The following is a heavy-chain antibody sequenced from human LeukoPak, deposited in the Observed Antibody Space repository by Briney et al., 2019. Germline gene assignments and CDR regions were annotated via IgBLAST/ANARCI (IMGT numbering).Heavy chain of an antibody. D-gene: IGHD6-13*01. CDR2: TYYRSKWYN. Sequence: SQTLSLTCAISGDSVSSNSAAWNWIRQSPSRGLEWLGRTYYRSKWYNDYAVSVKSRITINPDTSKNQFSLQLNSVTPEDTAVYYCARDGESSFGSSWYHHGPFDYWGQGTLVTVSS. J-gene: IGHJ4*02. V-gene: IGHV6-1*01. CDR3: ARDGESSFGSSWYHHGPFDY. CDR1: GDSVSSNSAA.